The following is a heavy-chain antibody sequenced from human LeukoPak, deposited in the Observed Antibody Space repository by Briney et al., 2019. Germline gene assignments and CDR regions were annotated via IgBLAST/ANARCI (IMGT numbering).Heavy chain of an antibody. CDR2: INSDGSNT. CDR3: ARAHSSGWYYFDY. CDR1: GFTFSNYR. Sequence: PGGSLRLSCAASGFTFSNYRMHWVRQAPGKGLVWVSRINSDGSNTNYADSVKGRFTISRDNAKNTLYLQMNSLRAEDTAVYYCARAHSSGWYYFDYWGQGTLVTVSS. V-gene: IGHV3-74*01. J-gene: IGHJ4*02. D-gene: IGHD6-19*01.